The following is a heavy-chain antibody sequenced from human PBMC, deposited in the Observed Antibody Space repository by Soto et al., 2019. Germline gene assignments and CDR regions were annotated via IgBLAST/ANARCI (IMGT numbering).Heavy chain of an antibody. J-gene: IGHJ3*02. CDR1: GFTFSSYS. CDR3: ARLDTAMNAFDI. Sequence: GGSLRLSCAASGFTFSSYSMNWGRQAPGKGLEWVSSISSSSSYIYYAASVKGRFTISRDNAKNSLYLQMNSLRAEDTAVYYCARLDTAMNAFDIWGQGTMVTVSS. D-gene: IGHD5-18*01. CDR2: ISSSSSYI. V-gene: IGHV3-21*01.